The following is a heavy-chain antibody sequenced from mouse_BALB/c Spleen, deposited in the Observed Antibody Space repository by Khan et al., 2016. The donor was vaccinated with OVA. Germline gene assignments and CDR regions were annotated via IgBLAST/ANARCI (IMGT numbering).Heavy chain of an antibody. D-gene: IGHD1-1*02. CDR3: ARRGLSGIFAY. J-gene: IGHJ3*01. V-gene: IGHV1-7*01. CDR1: GYTFTTYW. Sequence: QIQLVQSGAELAKPGASVTMSCKASGYTFTTYWMHWVKQRPGQGLEWIGYIDPSTGYTEYNQKFKDKATLTTDKSSSPAYMQLSSLTSEDSAVYYCARRGLSGIFAYWGQGTLVTVSA. CDR2: IDPSTGYT.